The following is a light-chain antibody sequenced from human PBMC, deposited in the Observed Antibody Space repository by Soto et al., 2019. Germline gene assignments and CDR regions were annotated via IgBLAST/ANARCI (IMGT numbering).Light chain of an antibody. J-gene: IGLJ3*02. CDR2: EVN. CDR1: SSDVAFYNY. CDR3: SSYGGSKV. Sequence: QSALTQPPSASGSPGQSVTISCTGTSSDVAFYNYVSWYQQYPGKAPKLIIYEVNKRPSGVPDRFSGSKSGNTASLTVSGLQAEDEDDYYCSSYGGSKVFGGGTKLTVL. V-gene: IGLV2-8*01.